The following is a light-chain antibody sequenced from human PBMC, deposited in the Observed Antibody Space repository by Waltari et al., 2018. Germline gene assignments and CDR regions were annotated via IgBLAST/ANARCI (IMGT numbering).Light chain of an antibody. J-gene: IGLJ1*01. Sequence: SSELTQDPAVSVAVGQTVRITCQGDSLRSYDASWYQQKPGQAPVHVIYGKNNRPSGIPDRFSGSSSGNTASLTIPGAQAEDQADYYCNSRDSSGNHSVFGTGTKVTVL. CDR2: GKN. V-gene: IGLV3-19*01. CDR1: SLRSYD. CDR3: NSRDSSGNHSV.